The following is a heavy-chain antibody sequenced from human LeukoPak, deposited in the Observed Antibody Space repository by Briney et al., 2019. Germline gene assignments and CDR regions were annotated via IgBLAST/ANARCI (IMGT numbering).Heavy chain of an antibody. CDR3: ARPLVGDALDY. CDR1: GFTFSRYG. D-gene: IGHD1-26*01. J-gene: IGHJ4*02. CDR2: IWYDGSNE. V-gene: IGHV3-33*01. Sequence: GGSLRLSCAASGFTFSRYGMHWVRQAPGKGLEWVAVIWYDGSNEYYADSVKGRFTIFRDNSKNTLHLQMNSLRAEDTAVYYCARPLVGDALDYWGQGTLVTVSS.